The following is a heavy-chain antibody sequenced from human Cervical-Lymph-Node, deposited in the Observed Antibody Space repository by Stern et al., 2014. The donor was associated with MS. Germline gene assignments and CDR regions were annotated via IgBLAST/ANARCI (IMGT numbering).Heavy chain of an antibody. CDR2: IYTSGST. V-gene: IGHV4-61*02. CDR3: ARDCRLRYFDNYGMDV. J-gene: IGHJ6*02. CDR1: GGSISSGSYY. Sequence: VQLVESGPGLVKPSQTLSLTCTVSGGSISSGSYYWSWIRQPAGKGLEWIGRIYTSGSTNYNPSLKSRVTISVDAPKNQFSLKLSSVTAADTAVYYCARDCRLRYFDNYGMDVWGQGTTVTVSS. D-gene: IGHD3-9*01.